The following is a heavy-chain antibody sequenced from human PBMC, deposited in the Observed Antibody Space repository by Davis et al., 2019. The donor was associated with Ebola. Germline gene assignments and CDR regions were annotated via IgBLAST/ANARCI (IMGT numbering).Heavy chain of an antibody. V-gene: IGHV3-23*01. D-gene: IGHD3-22*01. CDR3: AKDLDSSGYYGDNWIDP. Sequence: GESLKISCAASGFIFTTYAMNWVRQAPGKGLEWVSLISANGRETHYADSVKGRFTISRDDSKKTLYLQMTSLGAEDMAVYYCAKDLDSSGYYGDNWIDPWGQGTLVTVSS. J-gene: IGHJ5*02. CDR1: GFIFTTYA. CDR2: ISANGRET.